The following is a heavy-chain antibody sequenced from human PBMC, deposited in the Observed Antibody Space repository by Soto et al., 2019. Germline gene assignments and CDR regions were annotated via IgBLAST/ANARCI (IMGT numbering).Heavy chain of an antibody. V-gene: IGHV3-23*01. CDR1: GFTFSNYA. CDR2: ISGRGNSI. D-gene: IGHD3-22*01. Sequence: PGGSLRLSCAASGFTFSNYAMNWVRQAPGKGLEWVSAISGRGNSIYYADSVKGRFTISRDNSRNSMLYLQMNSLRVEDTAVYYCAKDRLTMRSDMDVWGQGTTVTVSS. J-gene: IGHJ6*02. CDR3: AKDRLTMRSDMDV.